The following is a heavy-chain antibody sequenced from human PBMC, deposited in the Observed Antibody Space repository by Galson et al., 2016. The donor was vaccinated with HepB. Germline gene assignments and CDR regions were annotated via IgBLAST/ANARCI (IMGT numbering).Heavy chain of an antibody. Sequence: SETLSLTCTVSGGSISSSSYYWGWIRQPPGKGLEWIGSIHYSGRTYHNPSLKSRVTISVDTSKNQFSLRVSSVTAADTAVYYCARRASSSYYYGMDVWGQGPTVTVSS. J-gene: IGHJ6*02. CDR2: IHYSGRT. D-gene: IGHD6-6*01. CDR1: GGSISSSSYY. CDR3: ARRASSSYYYGMDV. V-gene: IGHV4-39*01.